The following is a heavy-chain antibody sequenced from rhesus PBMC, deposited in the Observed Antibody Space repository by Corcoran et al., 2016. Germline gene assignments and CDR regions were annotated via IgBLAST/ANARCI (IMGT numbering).Heavy chain of an antibody. CDR3: ARSITGTTEFDY. D-gene: IGHD1-26*01. Sequence: QLQLQESGPGLVKPSETLSVTCAVSGGSISSNYWSWIRQAPGKGLEWIGYVYGSGGTTNYNPSLKSRVTISTDTSKTQFSLKLSSVTAADTAVYYCARSITGTTEFDYWGQGVLVTVSS. CDR1: GGSISSNY. J-gene: IGHJ4*01. CDR2: VYGSGGTT. V-gene: IGHV4-169*01.